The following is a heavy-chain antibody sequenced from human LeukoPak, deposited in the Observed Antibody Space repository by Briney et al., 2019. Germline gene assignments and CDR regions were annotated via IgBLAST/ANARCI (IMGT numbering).Heavy chain of an antibody. V-gene: IGHV5-51*01. D-gene: IGHD3-16*02. CDR2: IYPGDSDT. CDR3: ASRVITFGGVIVHDAFDI. J-gene: IGHJ3*02. Sequence: GESLKISCKDSGYSFTNYWIGWVRQMPGKGLEWMGIIYPGDSDTRYSPSFQGQVTISVDKSIATAYLQWSSLKASDTAMYYCASRVITFGGVIVHDAFDIWGQGTMVTVSS. CDR1: GYSFTNYW.